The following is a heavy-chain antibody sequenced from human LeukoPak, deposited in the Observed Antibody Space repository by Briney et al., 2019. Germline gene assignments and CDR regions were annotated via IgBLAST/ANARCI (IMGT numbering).Heavy chain of an antibody. Sequence: GGSLRLSCAASGFTFSSYWMNWARQAPGKGLEWVASINHNGNVNYYVDSVKGRFTISRDNAKNSLYLQMSNLRAEDAAVYFCARGGGLDVWGQGTTVTVSS. CDR2: INHNGNVN. D-gene: IGHD3-16*01. CDR3: ARGGGLDV. CDR1: GFTFSSYW. J-gene: IGHJ6*02. V-gene: IGHV3-7*03.